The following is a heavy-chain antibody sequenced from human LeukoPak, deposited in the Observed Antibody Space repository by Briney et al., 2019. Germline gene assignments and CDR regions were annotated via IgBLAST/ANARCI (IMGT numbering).Heavy chain of an antibody. V-gene: IGHV4-31*03. D-gene: IGHD4-17*01. CDR1: GGSISSGGYY. Sequence: PSETLSLTCTVSGGSISSGGYYWSWIRQHPGKGLEWIGYIYYSGSTYYNPSLKSRVTISVDTSKNQFSLKLSSVTAADTAVYYCARYAGDYEGYYYYGMDVWGQGTTVTVSS. J-gene: IGHJ6*02. CDR3: ARYAGDYEGYYYYGMDV. CDR2: IYYSGST.